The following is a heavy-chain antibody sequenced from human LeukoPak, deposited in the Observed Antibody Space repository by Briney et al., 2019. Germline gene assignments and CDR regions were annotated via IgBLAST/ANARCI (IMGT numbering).Heavy chain of an antibody. CDR2: ISCDERNN. CDR1: GFIFDSYA. V-gene: IGHV3-30*03. Sequence: PGGSLRLSCSASGFIFDSYAMHWVRQAPGKGLEGVAIISCDERNNNHIDSLKGRFSISRDDSMNTVYMQMTSLRPEDTAVYYCARDLTPVVRGVIKIHYYYGMDVWGRGTTVIVSS. D-gene: IGHD3-10*01. J-gene: IGHJ6*02. CDR3: ARDLTPVVRGVIKIHYYYGMDV.